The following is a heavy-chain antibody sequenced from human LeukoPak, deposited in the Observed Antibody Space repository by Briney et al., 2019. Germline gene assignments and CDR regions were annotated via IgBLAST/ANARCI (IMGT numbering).Heavy chain of an antibody. J-gene: IGHJ6*02. CDR3: AREPKFLILVPAARGYYYGMDV. Sequence: GASVKVSCKASGYTFTSYYMHWVRQAPGQGLEWMGIINPSGGSTSYAQKFQGRVTMTRDTSTSTVYMELSSLRSEDTAVYYCAREPKFLILVPAARGYYYGMDVWGQGTTVTVSS. D-gene: IGHD2-2*01. V-gene: IGHV1-46*01. CDR1: GYTFTSYY. CDR2: INPSGGST.